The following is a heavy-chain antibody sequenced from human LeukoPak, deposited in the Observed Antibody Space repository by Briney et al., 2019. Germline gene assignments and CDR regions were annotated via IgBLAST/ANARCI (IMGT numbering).Heavy chain of an antibody. CDR3: AREYADILTGYYEYAFDI. Sequence: SETLSLTCTVSGYSISTGYYWGWIRQPAGKGLEWIGRIYTSGSTNYNPSLKSRVTISVDTSKNQFSLKLSSVTAADTAVYYCAREYADILTGYYEYAFDIWGQGTVVTVSS. J-gene: IGHJ3*02. CDR2: IYTSGST. CDR1: GYSISTGYY. D-gene: IGHD3-9*01. V-gene: IGHV4-61*02.